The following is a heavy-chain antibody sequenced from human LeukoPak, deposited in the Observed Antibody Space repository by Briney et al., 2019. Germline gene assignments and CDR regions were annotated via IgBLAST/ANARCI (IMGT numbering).Heavy chain of an antibody. V-gene: IGHV3-33*03. CDR1: GFTFSSDG. J-gene: IGHJ4*02. D-gene: IGHD1-26*01. CDR3: AKARRSGTHYSDFDF. CDR2: IWYDGSNK. Sequence: QPGRSLRLSCAASGFTFSSDGMHWVRQAPGKGLEWVAVIWYDGSNKYYADSVNGRFTISRDNSENSLNLQMKSLRSEDTALYYCAKARRSGTHYSDFDFWGQGTLVTVSS.